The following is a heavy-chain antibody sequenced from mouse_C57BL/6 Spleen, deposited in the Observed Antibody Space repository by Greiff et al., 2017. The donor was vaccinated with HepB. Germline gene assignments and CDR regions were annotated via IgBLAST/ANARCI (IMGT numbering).Heavy chain of an antibody. D-gene: IGHD1-1*01. J-gene: IGHJ1*03. V-gene: IGHV5-17*01. CDR3: ARKAAITTVVDYWYFDV. CDR2: ISSGSSTI. CDR1: GFTFSDYG. Sequence: EVKLMESGGGLVKPGGSLKLSCAASGFTFSDYGMHWVRQAPEKGLEWVAYISSGSSTIYYADTVKGRFTISRDNAKNTLFLQMTSLRSEDTAMYYWARKAAITTVVDYWYFDVWGTGTTVTVSS.